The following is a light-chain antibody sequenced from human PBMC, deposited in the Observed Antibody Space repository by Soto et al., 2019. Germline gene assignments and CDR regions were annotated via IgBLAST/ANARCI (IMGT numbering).Light chain of an antibody. J-gene: IGKJ4*01. CDR1: QSVSSSY. CDR3: QRYGTSPPLT. CDR2: GAS. V-gene: IGKV3-20*01. Sequence: EIVMTQSPATLSVSPGERATLSCRAIQSVSSSYLAWYQQKPGQAPRLLIYGASSRATGIPDRFSGSGSATDFTLTISRLEPEDFAVYYCQRYGTSPPLTFGGGTKVDIK.